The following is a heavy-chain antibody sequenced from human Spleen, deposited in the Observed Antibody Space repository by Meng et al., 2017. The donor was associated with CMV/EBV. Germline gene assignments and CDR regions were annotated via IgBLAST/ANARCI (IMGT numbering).Heavy chain of an antibody. Sequence: GGSLRLSCAASGFSFDDYAMLWVRQAPGKGLEWVSGISWNSESIGYADSVKGRFTISRDNAKSSLFLQMNSLRAEDTAVYYCARSDYYDSSAYPNYFDYWGQGALVTVSS. CDR3: ARSDYYDSSAYPNYFDY. D-gene: IGHD3-22*01. CDR1: GFSFDDYA. CDR2: ISWNSESI. V-gene: IGHV3-9*01. J-gene: IGHJ4*02.